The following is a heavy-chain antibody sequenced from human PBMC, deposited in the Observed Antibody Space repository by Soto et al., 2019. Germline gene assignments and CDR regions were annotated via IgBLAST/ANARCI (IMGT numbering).Heavy chain of an antibody. D-gene: IGHD3-16*02. CDR3: AGIDYVWGSYRDY. J-gene: IGHJ4*02. CDR2: IYFSGST. CDR1: VASINSGGFY. V-gene: IGHV4-30-4*08. Sequence: SETLSLTCTVSVASINSGGFYWSWVRQLPGKGLEWIGYIYFSGSTYYNPSLESRVTISLDTSKNQFSLKLSSVTAADTAVYYCAGIDYVWGSYRDYWGQGTLVTVSS.